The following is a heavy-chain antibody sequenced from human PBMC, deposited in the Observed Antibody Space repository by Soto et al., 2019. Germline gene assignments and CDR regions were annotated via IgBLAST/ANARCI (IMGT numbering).Heavy chain of an antibody. CDR1: GFTFSSFA. Sequence: VGSLRLSCAASGFTFSSFAMSWVRQAPGKGLEWVSGISGVGGNTYYADSVKGRFTISRDNSKNTLHLQMNSLRAEDTAVYYCAEDGWNFPPDPWGQGTLVTVSS. J-gene: IGHJ5*02. CDR3: AEDGWNFPPDP. V-gene: IGHV3-23*01. D-gene: IGHD1-7*01. CDR2: ISGVGGNT.